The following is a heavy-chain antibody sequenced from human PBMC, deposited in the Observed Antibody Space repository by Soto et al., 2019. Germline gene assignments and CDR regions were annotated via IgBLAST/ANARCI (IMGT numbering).Heavy chain of an antibody. CDR2: IYYSGST. V-gene: IGHV4-59*01. CDR1: GGSISSYY. D-gene: IGHD5-18*01. Sequence: SETLSLTCTVSGGSISSYYWSWIRQPPGKGLEWIGYIYYSGSTNYNPSLKSRVTISVDTSKNQFSLKLSSVTAADTAVYYCAKETGYSYGFQPNALDVWGQGTTVTVSS. J-gene: IGHJ6*02. CDR3: AKETGYSYGFQPNALDV.